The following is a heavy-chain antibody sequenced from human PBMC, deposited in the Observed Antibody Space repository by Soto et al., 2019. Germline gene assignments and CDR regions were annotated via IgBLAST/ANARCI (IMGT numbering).Heavy chain of an antibody. CDR1: GGSISSGGYY. CDR2: IYYSGST. CDR3: ASQAPGAYYYYYMDV. V-gene: IGHV4-31*03. D-gene: IGHD3-10*01. Sequence: SETLSLTCTVSGGSISSGGYYWSWIRQHPGKGLEWIGYIYYSGSTYYNPSLKSRVTKSVDTSKNQFSLKRSSVTAADTAVYYCASQAPGAYYYYYMDVWGKGTTVTVSS. J-gene: IGHJ6*03.